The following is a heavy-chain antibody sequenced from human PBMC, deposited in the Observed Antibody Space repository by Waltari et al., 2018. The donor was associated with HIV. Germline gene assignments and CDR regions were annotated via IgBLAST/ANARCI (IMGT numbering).Heavy chain of an antibody. V-gene: IGHV4-38-2*01. CDR1: GYSISSGYY. CDR3: ARLPYSTARFDY. J-gene: IGHJ4*02. Sequence: QVQLQESGPGLVKPSETLSLTCAVSGYSISSGYYWGWIRQPPGKGLEWIGSFWRTGSTYYNPSLKSRVTRSGDTSKNQFSLNLTSVTAADTAVYFCARLPYSTARFDYWGQGTLVTVSS. CDR2: FWRTGST. D-gene: IGHD6-13*01.